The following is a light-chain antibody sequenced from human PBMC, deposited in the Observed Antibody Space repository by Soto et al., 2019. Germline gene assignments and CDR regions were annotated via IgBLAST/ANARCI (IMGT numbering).Light chain of an antibody. CDR2: EVT. CDR1: SSDVGGDEY. J-gene: IGLJ2*01. V-gene: IGLV2-8*01. Sequence: QSTLTHPPSASGSPGQSVTISCTGTSSDVGGDEYVSWYQQHPGKAPKLIIYEVTKRPSGVPRRFSGSKSGNTASLTVSGLQAEDEADYYCSSYAGSNTVLFGGGTKVTVL. CDR3: SSYAGSNTVL.